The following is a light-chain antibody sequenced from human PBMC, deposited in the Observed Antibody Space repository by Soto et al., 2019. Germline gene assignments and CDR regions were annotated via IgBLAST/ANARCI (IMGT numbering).Light chain of an antibody. CDR2: DAS. J-gene: IGKJ1*01. CDR1: QSISSTY. CDR3: QQYNNWPQT. Sequence: EIVLTQSPGTLSLSPGERATLSCRASQSISSTYLTWYHQRPGQAPRLLIYDASRRATGIPDRFSGSGSGTDFSLTISRLEPEDFAVYYCQQYNNWPQTFGQGTKVDIK. V-gene: IGKV3-20*01.